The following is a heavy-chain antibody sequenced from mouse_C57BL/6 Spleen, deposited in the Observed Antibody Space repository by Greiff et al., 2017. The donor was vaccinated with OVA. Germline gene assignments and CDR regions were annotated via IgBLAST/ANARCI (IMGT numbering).Heavy chain of an antibody. CDR1: GYTFTDYY. Sequence: VQRVESGAELVRPGASVKLSCKASGYTFTDYYINWVKQRPGQGLEWIARIYPGSGNTYYNEKFKGKATLTAEKSSSTAYMQLSSLTSEDSAVYFCAREGYGSLDYWGQGTTLTVSS. D-gene: IGHD1-1*01. V-gene: IGHV1-76*01. CDR2: IYPGSGNT. CDR3: AREGYGSLDY. J-gene: IGHJ2*01.